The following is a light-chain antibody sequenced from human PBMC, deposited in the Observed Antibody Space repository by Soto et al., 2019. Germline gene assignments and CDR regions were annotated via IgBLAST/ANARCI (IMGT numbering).Light chain of an antibody. CDR1: SSDVGGYNY. Sequence: QSALTQPRSVSGSPGQSVTISCTGTSSDVGGYNYVSWYQHHQGTAPKLMIYDVSKRPSGVPDRFSGYKSGNTASLTISGLQAEYEADYYCCSYAGSYTPVVFGGGTKVTVL. J-gene: IGLJ2*01. CDR2: DVS. V-gene: IGLV2-11*01. CDR3: CSYAGSYTPVV.